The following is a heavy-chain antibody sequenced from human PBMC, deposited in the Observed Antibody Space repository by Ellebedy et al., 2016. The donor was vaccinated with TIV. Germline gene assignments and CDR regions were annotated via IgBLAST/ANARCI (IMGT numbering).Heavy chain of an antibody. CDR2: INPSGGST. CDR1: GYTFTSYY. Sequence: AASVKVSCKASGYTFTSYYMHWVRQAPGQGLEWMGIINPSGGSTSYAQKFQGRVTMTRDTSTSTAYMELSSLRSEDTAVYYCAHRDGYNNPFDYWGQGTLVTVSS. D-gene: IGHD5-24*01. CDR3: AHRDGYNNPFDY. V-gene: IGHV1-46*01. J-gene: IGHJ4*02.